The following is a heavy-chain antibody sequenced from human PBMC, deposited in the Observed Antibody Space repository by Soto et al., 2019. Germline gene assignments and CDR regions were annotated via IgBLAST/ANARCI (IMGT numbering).Heavy chain of an antibody. J-gene: IGHJ6*03. CDR3: ARGRPEYYDFWSGPPPYYYYYMDV. D-gene: IGHD3-3*01. Sequence: ASVKVSCKASGYTFTSYDINWVRQATGQGLEWMGWMNPNSGNTGYAQKFQGRVTMTRNTSISTAYMELSSLRSEGTAVYYCARGRPEYYDFWSGPPPYYYYYMDVWGKGTTVTVS. CDR1: GYTFTSYD. CDR2: MNPNSGNT. V-gene: IGHV1-8*01.